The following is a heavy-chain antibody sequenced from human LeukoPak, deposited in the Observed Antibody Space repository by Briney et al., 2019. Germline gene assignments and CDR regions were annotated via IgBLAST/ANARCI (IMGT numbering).Heavy chain of an antibody. V-gene: IGHV3-74*01. D-gene: IGHD3-10*01. J-gene: IGHJ4*02. CDR3: ARGPMVRTNLFDY. CDR1: GFTFSSYW. Sequence: SGGSLRLSCAASGFTFSSYWMHWVRQAPGKALVWVSRINSDGSRTSYADSVKGRFTISRDNAKNTLYLQMNSLRAEDTAVYYCARGPMVRTNLFDYWGQGTLVTVSS. CDR2: INSDGSRT.